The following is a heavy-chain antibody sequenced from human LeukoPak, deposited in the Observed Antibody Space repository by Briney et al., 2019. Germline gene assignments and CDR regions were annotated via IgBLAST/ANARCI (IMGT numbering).Heavy chain of an antibody. V-gene: IGHV1-3*03. CDR3: ARTRLSIVIVVELYY. CDR2: INAGNGDT. D-gene: IGHD3-22*01. CDR1: GYTFTSYA. Sequence: ASVKVSCKASGYTFTSYAIHWVRQAPGQRLEWMGWINAGNGDTKYSQELQGRVTITRDTSANTAYMELRSLRSEDMAVYYCARTRLSIVIVVELYYWGQGTLVTVSS. J-gene: IGHJ4*02.